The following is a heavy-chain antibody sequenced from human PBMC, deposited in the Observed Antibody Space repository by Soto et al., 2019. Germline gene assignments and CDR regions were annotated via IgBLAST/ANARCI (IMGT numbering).Heavy chain of an antibody. V-gene: IGHV3-21*01. J-gene: IGHJ4*02. CDR3: ARDLGVALATLTLDS. CDR2: ITTSSSFR. D-gene: IGHD2-15*01. CDR1: GFTFSTYS. Sequence: PGGSLRLSCVASGFTFSTYSMNWVRQAPGKGLEWVADITTSSSFRFYADSVKGRFTISRDDAKNSLYLQMNNLRVEDTGVYYCARDLGVALATLTLDSWGQGTLVTVSS.